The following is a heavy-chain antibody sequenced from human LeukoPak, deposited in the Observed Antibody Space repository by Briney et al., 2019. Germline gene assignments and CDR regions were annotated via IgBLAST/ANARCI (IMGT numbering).Heavy chain of an antibody. V-gene: IGHV3-30*04. J-gene: IGHJ4*02. CDR3: ARSRHSYDSTGFPHY. Sequence: GGSLRLSCAASGFTFSSYAMHWVRQAPGKGLEWVVVVSYDGSNKKYADSVKGRFTISRDNSKSTLYLQMNSLRAEDTAVYYCARSRHSYDSTGFPHYWGQGTLVTVSS. D-gene: IGHD3-22*01. CDR2: VSYDGSNK. CDR1: GFTFSSYA.